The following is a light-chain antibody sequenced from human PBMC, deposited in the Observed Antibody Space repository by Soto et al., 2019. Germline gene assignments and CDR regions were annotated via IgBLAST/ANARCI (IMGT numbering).Light chain of an antibody. CDR3: SSYTTSTTQV. CDR2: DVS. V-gene: IGLV2-14*01. J-gene: IGLJ1*01. CDR1: SSDVGRYNY. Sequence: QSVLTQPASVSGSPRQSITISCTGTSSDVGRYNYVSWYQQHPGKAPKLMIYDVSSRPSGVSNRFSGSKSGNTASLTISGLQAEDEADYYCSSYTTSTTQVFGTGTKLTVL.